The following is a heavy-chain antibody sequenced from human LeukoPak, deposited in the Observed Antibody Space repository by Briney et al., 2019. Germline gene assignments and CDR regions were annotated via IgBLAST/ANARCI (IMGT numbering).Heavy chain of an antibody. CDR2: IIPIFGTA. D-gene: IGHD3-10*01. CDR3: ASTYRGDYYGSGSYYKY. J-gene: IGHJ4*02. Sequence: GASVKVSCKASGGTFSSYAISWVRQAPGQGLEWMGGIIPIFGTANYAQKFQGRVTITADKSTSTAYVELSSLRSEDTAVYYCASTYRGDYYGSGSYYKYWGQGTLVTVSS. CDR1: GGTFSSYA. V-gene: IGHV1-69*06.